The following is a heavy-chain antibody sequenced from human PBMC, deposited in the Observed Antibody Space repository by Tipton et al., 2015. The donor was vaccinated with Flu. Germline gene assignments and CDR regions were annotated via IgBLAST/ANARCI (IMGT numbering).Heavy chain of an antibody. V-gene: IGHV1-18*04. CDR1: GYTFTSYG. Sequence: QSGAEVKKPGASVKVSCKASGYTFTSYGISWVRQAPGQGLEWMGWISAYNGNTNYAQKLQGRVTMTTDTSTSTAYMELRSLRSDDTAVYYCAKVVAAYSAPDAFDIWGQGTMVTVSS. D-gene: IGHD2-15*01. CDR2: ISAYNGNT. CDR3: AKVVAAYSAPDAFDI. J-gene: IGHJ3*02.